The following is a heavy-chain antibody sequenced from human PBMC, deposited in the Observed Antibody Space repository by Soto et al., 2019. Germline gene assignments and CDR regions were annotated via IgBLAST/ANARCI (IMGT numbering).Heavy chain of an antibody. Sequence: QVQLVQSGAEVKKPGSSVKVSCKASGGTFSSYDISWVRQAPGQGLEWMGGIIPIFGTANYAQKFQGRVTIAADESTSTADRERSSLRSEDTAVYYCARVLPIDTYDYVRGSYRLPSYYFDYWGQGTLVTVSS. CDR3: ARVLPIDTYDYVRGSYRLPSYYFDY. J-gene: IGHJ4*02. D-gene: IGHD3-16*02. CDR2: IIPIFGTA. V-gene: IGHV1-69*12. CDR1: GGTFSSYD.